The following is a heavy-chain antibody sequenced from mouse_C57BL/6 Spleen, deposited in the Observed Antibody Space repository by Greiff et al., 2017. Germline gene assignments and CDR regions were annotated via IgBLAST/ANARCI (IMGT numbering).Heavy chain of an antibody. D-gene: IGHD1-1*01. CDR2: IYPGDGDT. CDR3: ARSNYGSSLAWFAY. J-gene: IGHJ3*01. CDR1: GYAFSSSW. Sequence: VQRVESGPELVKPGASVKISCKASGYAFSSSWMNWVKQRPGKGLEWIGRIYPGDGDTNYNGKFKGKATLTADKSSSTAYMQLSSLTSEDSAVYFCARSNYGSSLAWFAYWGQGTLVTVSA. V-gene: IGHV1-82*01.